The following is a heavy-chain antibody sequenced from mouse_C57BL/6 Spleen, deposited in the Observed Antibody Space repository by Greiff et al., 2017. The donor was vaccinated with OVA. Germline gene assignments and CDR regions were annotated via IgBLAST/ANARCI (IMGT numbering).Heavy chain of an antibody. J-gene: IGHJ4*01. CDR1: GYTFTSYT. CDR2: INPSSGYT. CDR3: ARFFTVEAMDC. D-gene: IGHD1-1*01. Sequence: QVQLKESGAELARPGASVKMSCKASGYTFTSYTMHWVKQRPGQGLEWIGYINPSSGYTKYNQKFKDKATLTADKSSSTAYMQLSSLTSEASAVYYGARFFTVEAMDCWGQGASVTVAS. V-gene: IGHV1-4*01.